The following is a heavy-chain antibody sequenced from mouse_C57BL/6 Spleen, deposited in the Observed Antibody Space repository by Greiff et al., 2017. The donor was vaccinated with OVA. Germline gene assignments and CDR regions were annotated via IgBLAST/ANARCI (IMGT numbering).Heavy chain of an antibody. D-gene: IGHD4-1*01. CDR3: ARWEPFDY. V-gene: IGHV1-84*01. CDR2: ISPGSGNT. J-gene: IGHJ2*01. CDR1: GYTFTDYY. Sequence: VQLQQSGPELVKPGASVKISCKASGYTFTDYYINWVKQRPGQGLEWIGWISPGSGNTKYNEKFKGKATLTVDTSSSTAYMQLSSLTSEDSAVYFCARWEPFDYWGQGTTLTVSS.